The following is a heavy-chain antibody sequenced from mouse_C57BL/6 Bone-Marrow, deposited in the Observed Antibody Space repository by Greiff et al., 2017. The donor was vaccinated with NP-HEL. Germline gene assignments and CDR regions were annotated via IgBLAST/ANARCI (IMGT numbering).Heavy chain of an antibody. CDR1: GYTFTSYW. V-gene: IGHV1-50*01. D-gene: IGHD3-3*01. Sequence: QVQLQQPGAELVKPGASVQLSCKASGYTFTSYWMQWVKQRPGQGLEWIGEIDPSASSTNCNQKFKGKATLNVEPSSSTAYMQLSSLTSEDSAVYYCAGWDWYFDVWGTGTTVTVSS. CDR2: IDPSASST. J-gene: IGHJ1*03. CDR3: AGWDWYFDV.